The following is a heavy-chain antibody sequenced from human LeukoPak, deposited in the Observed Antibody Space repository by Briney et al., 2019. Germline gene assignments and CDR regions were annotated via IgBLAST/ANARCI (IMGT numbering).Heavy chain of an antibody. J-gene: IGHJ4*02. Sequence: PGGSLRLSCTASGFTFGNYAMSWVRQAPGKGLEWVGFIRSKAYGGTTEYAASVKGRFTISRDDSKSIAYLQMNSLRAEDTSVYYCAKDWGYCSGGNCVAGNYWGQGTLVTVSS. CDR1: GFTFGNYA. V-gene: IGHV3-49*04. D-gene: IGHD2-15*01. CDR3: AKDWGYCSGGNCVAGNY. CDR2: IRSKAYGGTT.